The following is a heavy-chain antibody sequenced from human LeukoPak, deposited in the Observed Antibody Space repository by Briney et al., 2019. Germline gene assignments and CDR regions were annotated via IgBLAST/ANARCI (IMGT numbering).Heavy chain of an antibody. D-gene: IGHD6-13*01. V-gene: IGHV3-30*03. J-gene: IGHJ4*02. CDR2: ISYDGSNK. CDR1: GFTFSSYG. CDR3: ARGGWQLAPLDY. Sequence: GRSLRLSCAASGFTFSSYGMHWVRQAPGKGLEWVAVISYDGSNKYYADSVKGRFTISRDNSKNTLYLQMNSLRAEDTAVYYCARGGWQLAPLDYWGQGTLVTVSS.